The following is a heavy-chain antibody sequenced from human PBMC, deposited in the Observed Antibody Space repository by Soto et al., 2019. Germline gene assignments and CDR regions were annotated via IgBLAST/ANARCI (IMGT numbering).Heavy chain of an antibody. CDR1: GYTFTSYG. V-gene: IGHV1-18*01. Sequence: ASVKVSCKASGYTFTSYGISWVRQAPGQGLEWMGWISAYNGNTNYAQKLQGRVTMTTDTSTSTAYMELRSLRSDDTAVYYCARGVVVVPAATDTYYYYYGMDVWGQGTTVTVSS. CDR2: ISAYNGNT. D-gene: IGHD2-2*01. CDR3: ARGVVVVPAATDTYYYYYGMDV. J-gene: IGHJ6*02.